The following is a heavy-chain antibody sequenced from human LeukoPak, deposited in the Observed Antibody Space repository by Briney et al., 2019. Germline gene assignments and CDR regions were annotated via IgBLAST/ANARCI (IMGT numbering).Heavy chain of an antibody. CDR3: ARLRDGSIDY. CDR1: GYNFTSYW. J-gene: IGHJ4*02. V-gene: IGHV5-10-1*01. Sequence: GESLQISCKGSGYNFTSYWIRWVRQMPGKGLEWMGRIDPSDSYTNYSPSFQGHVTISTDKSIFTAYLQWSSLKASDTAMYYCARLRDGSIDYWGQGTLVTVSS. CDR2: IDPSDSYT.